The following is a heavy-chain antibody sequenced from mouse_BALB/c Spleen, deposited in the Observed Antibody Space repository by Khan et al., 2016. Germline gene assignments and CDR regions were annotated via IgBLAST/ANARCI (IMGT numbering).Heavy chain of an antibody. V-gene: IGHV3-2*02. CDR3: ARGYFDV. CDR2: ISYSGST. Sequence: EVQLQESGPGLVKPSQSLSLTCTVSGYSITSDYAWNWIRQFPGNKLEWMGYISYSGSTSYNPSLKSRISITRDTSKNQFFLQLNSVTTEDTATYYCARGYFDVWGAGTTVTVSS. J-gene: IGHJ1*01. CDR1: GYSITSDYA.